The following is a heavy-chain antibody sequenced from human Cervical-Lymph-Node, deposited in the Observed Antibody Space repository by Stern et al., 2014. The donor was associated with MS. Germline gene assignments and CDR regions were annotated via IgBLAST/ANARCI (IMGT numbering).Heavy chain of an antibody. D-gene: IGHD6-13*01. CDR2: ISTDGSSK. CDR3: AKGRDASPWYGSWFHP. CDR1: GFTFRNFA. V-gene: IGHV3-30*18. J-gene: IGHJ5*02. Sequence: VQLVESGGGVVQPWRSLRLSCAASGFTFRNFAMHWVRQAPGKGLEWVAVISTDGSSKKYVDGVQGRFTISRDNVNNMLYLELDSLTTEDTAVYYCAKGRDASPWYGSWFHPWGQGTLVTVST.